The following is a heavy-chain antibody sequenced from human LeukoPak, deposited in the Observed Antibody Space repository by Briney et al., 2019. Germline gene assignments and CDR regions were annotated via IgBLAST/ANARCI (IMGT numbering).Heavy chain of an antibody. CDR1: GFNFGTFA. D-gene: IGHD1-26*01. V-gene: IGHV3-30*02. Sequence: GGSLRLSCEASGFNFGTFAMHWVRQAPGEGLEWLAIIWYDGSNKHYSDSVKGRFTISRDNSKNTLYLQMNSLRAEDTAVYYCATNGAGELIWGQGTMVTVSS. J-gene: IGHJ3*02. CDR3: ATNGAGELI. CDR2: IWYDGSNK.